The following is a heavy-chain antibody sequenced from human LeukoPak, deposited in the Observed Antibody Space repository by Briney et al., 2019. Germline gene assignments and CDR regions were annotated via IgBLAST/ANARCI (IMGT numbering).Heavy chain of an antibody. CDR3: ARTYYYDSTNNWFDP. J-gene: IGHJ5*02. D-gene: IGHD3-22*01. CDR1: GGSFSAYY. V-gene: IGHV4-34*01. Sequence: PSETLSLTCAVYGGSFSAYYWSWIRQPPGKGLEWIGEVNHSGTTKYNPSLKSRVTISVDTSENQFSLKLSSVTAADTAVYYCARTYYYDSTNNWFDPWGQGTLVTVSS. CDR2: VNHSGTT.